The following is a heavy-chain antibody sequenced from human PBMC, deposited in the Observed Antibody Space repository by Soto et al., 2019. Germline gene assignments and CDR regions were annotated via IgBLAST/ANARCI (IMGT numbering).Heavy chain of an antibody. Sequence: ASVKVSCKASGYTFTSYDINWVRQATGQGLEWMGWMNPNSGNTGYVQKFQGRVTMTRNTSISTAYMELSSLRSEDTAVYYCASLAARDAFDIWGQGTMVTVSS. D-gene: IGHD6-6*01. CDR2: MNPNSGNT. V-gene: IGHV1-8*02. J-gene: IGHJ3*02. CDR3: ASLAARDAFDI. CDR1: GYTFTSYD.